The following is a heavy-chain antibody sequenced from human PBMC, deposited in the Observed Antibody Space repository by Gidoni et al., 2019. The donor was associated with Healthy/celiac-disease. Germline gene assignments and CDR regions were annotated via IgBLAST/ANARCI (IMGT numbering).Heavy chain of an antibody. J-gene: IGHJ4*02. V-gene: IGHV3-15*01. CDR1: GVTFSNAW. D-gene: IGHD6-13*01. CDR3: TTSSGYSSSPDY. Sequence: EVQLVESGGGLVKPGGSLRLSCAASGVTFSNAWMSWVRQAPGKGLEWVGRIKSKTDGGTTDYAAPVKGRFTISRDDSKNTLYLQMNSLKTEDTAVYYCTTSSGYSSSPDYWGQGTLVTVSS. CDR2: IKSKTDGGTT.